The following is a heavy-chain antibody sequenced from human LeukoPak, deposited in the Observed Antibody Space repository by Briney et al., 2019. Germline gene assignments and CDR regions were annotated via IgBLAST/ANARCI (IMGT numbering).Heavy chain of an antibody. Sequence: ASVTVSCKASGYTFTGYYMHWVRQAPGQGLEWMGRINPNSGGTNYAQKFQGRVTMTRDTSISTAYMELSRLRSDDTAVYYCERVARVATAMVNNWFDPWGQGTLVTVSS. V-gene: IGHV1-2*06. J-gene: IGHJ5*02. CDR1: GYTFTGYY. CDR3: ERVARVATAMVNNWFDP. D-gene: IGHD5-18*01. CDR2: INPNSGGT.